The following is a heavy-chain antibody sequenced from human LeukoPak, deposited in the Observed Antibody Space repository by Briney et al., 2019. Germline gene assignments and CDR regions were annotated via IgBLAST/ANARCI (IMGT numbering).Heavy chain of an antibody. V-gene: IGHV3-74*01. Sequence: PGGSLRLSCATSGFTFTTFWMHWVRQAPGKGLVWVSRINHDGSNTNYADSVKGRFTISRDNAKNTVYLQMNSLRAEDTAVYYCARGRGGSGREAYNVDYWGQGTLVTVSS. D-gene: IGHD5-24*01. CDR2: INHDGSNT. J-gene: IGHJ4*02. CDR3: ARGRGGSGREAYNVDY. CDR1: GFTFTTFW.